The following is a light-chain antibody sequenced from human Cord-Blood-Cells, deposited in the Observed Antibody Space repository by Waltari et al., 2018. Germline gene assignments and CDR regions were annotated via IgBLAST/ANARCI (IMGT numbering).Light chain of an antibody. CDR2: AAS. Sequence: DIQMTHSPSSLSASVGDRVTITCRASQSISSYLNWYQQKPGKAPKLLIYAASSLQSGVPSGFSGSGSGTDFTLTISSLQPEDFATYYCQQSYSTSWTFGQGTKVEIK. J-gene: IGKJ1*01. CDR1: QSISSY. V-gene: IGKV1-39*01. CDR3: QQSYSTSWT.